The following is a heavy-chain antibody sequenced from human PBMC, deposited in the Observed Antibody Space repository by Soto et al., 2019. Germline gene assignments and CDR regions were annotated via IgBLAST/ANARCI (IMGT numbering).Heavy chain of an antibody. D-gene: IGHD2-15*01. J-gene: IGHJ6*03. Sequence: EVQLVESGGGLVKPGGSLRLSCAASGFTFSSYSMNWVRQAPGKGLEWVSSISSSSSYIYYADSVKGRFTISRDNAKKSLYLQMNSLRAEDTAVYYCAIGGDGVVVVAATLRKNYMAVWGKGTTVTVSS. CDR1: GFTFSSYS. CDR2: ISSSSSYI. CDR3: AIGGDGVVVVAATLRKNYMAV. V-gene: IGHV3-21*01.